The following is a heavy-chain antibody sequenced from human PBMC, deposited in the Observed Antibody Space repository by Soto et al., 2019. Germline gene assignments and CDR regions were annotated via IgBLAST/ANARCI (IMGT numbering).Heavy chain of an antibody. V-gene: IGHV3-23*01. CDR2: ISASYST. Sequence: EGQLLESGGGLVQPGGSLRVSCAASGFTFNTYAMSWVRQAPGKGLEWVSAISASYSTYYADSVKGRFTISRDNSMNALYLQMNSLRIEDTAVYYCAHPRGYGVFDAYDIWGQGTMVTVS. D-gene: IGHD4-17*01. CDR3: AHPRGYGVFDAYDI. J-gene: IGHJ3*02. CDR1: GFTFNTYA.